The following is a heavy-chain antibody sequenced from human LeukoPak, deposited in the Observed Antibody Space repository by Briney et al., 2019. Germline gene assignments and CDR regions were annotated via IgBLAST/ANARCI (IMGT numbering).Heavy chain of an antibody. V-gene: IGHV3-30*02. J-gene: IGHJ5*01. CDR3: AKDLGYDYVWGEGNLYDS. D-gene: IGHD3-16*01. CDR1: GFTFSSYG. Sequence: GGSLRLSCAASGFTFSSYGMHWVRQAPGKGLEWVAFIRYDGSNKYYADSVKGRFTISRDNSKNTLYLQMNSLRVEDTAVYYCAKDLGYDYVWGEGNLYDSWGQGILVTVSS. CDR2: IRYDGSNK.